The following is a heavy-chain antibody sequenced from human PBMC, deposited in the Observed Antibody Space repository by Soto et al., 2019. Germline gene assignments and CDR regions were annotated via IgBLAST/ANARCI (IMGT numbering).Heavy chain of an antibody. CDR2: INAGNGNT. V-gene: IGHV1-3*01. CDR3: ARSGIAARRYYYYMDV. Sequence: ASVKVSCKASGYTFTSYAMHWVRQAPGQRLEWMGWINAGNGNTKYSQKFQGRVTITRDTSASTAYMELSSLRSEDTAVYYCARSGIAARRYYYYMDVWGKGTTVTVS. J-gene: IGHJ6*03. CDR1: GYTFTSYA. D-gene: IGHD6-6*01.